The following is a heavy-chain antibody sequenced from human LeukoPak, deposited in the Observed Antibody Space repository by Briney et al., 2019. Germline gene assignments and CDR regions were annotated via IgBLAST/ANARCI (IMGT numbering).Heavy chain of an antibody. CDR1: GYSINSGYY. Sequence: SETLSLTCTVSGYSINSGYYWAWIRPGKGLEWIGSIYHSGSTWYNPSLKSRVTISVDTSKNQVSLKLNSVTAADTAVYYCARDLNGLGGAPSYWGQGTLVTVSS. J-gene: IGHJ4*02. CDR2: IYHSGST. D-gene: IGHD1-26*01. V-gene: IGHV4-38-2*02. CDR3: ARDLNGLGGAPSY.